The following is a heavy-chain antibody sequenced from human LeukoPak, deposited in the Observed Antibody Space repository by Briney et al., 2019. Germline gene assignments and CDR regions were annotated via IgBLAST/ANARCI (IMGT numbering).Heavy chain of an antibody. Sequence: SETLSLTCSVSGVSISSGGYYWSWFRQNPGKGPEWIGYIYYTGSTYYNPSLESRVTMSVDTSNNQFSLKLSSVTVADTAVYFCATRSNDYNKGYFDPWGQGTLVSVSS. D-gene: IGHD4-11*01. CDR1: GVSISSGGYY. CDR2: IYYTGST. CDR3: ATRSNDYNKGYFDP. J-gene: IGHJ5*02. V-gene: IGHV4-31*03.